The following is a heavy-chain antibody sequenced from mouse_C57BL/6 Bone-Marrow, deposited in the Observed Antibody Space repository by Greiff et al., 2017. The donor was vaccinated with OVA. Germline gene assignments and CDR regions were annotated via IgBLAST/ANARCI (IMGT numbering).Heavy chain of an antibody. D-gene: IGHD2-5*01. CDR3: ARVRDSTSDY. CDR1: GFSLSTFGMG. J-gene: IGHJ2*01. CDR2: TWWDDDK. Sequence: QVTLKESGPGILQPSQTLSLTCSSSGFSLSTFGMGVGWIRQPSGKGLEWLAHTWWDDDKYYNPALKSRPPISKDTSKNQRILKIDNGDAADTATYYCARVRDSTSDYWGQGTTLTVSS. V-gene: IGHV8-8*01.